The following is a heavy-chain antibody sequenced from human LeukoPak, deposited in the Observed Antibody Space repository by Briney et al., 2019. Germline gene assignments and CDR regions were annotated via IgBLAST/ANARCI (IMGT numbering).Heavy chain of an antibody. CDR3: AELGITMFGGV. Sequence: PGGSLRLSCAASGFTFSSYEMDWVRQAPGKGLEWVSYISSSGSTIYYADSVKGRFTISRDNAKNSLYLQMNSLRAEDTAVYYCAELGITMFGGVWGKGTTVTISS. CDR1: GFTFSSYE. V-gene: IGHV3-48*03. CDR2: ISSSGSTI. J-gene: IGHJ6*04. D-gene: IGHD3-10*02.